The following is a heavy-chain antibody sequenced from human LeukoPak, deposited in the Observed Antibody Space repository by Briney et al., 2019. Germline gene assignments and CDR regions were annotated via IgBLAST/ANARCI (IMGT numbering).Heavy chain of an antibody. CDR3: AREGGIAAASTRRPSNY. D-gene: IGHD6-13*01. J-gene: IGHJ4*02. CDR2: IRYDGSNK. V-gene: IGHV3-30*02. Sequence: PGGSLRLSCAASGFTFSSYAMHWVRQAPGKGLEWVAFIRYDGSNKYYADSVKGRFTISRDNSKNTLYLQMNSLRAEDTAVYYCAREGGIAAASTRRPSNYWGQGTLVTVSS. CDR1: GFTFSSYA.